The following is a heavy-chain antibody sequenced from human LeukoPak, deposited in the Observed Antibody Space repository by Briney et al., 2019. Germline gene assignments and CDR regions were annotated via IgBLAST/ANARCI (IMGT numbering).Heavy chain of an antibody. D-gene: IGHD3-16*02. J-gene: IGHJ6*03. Sequence: SVKVSCKASGGTFSSYAISWVRQAPGQGLEWMGGIIPIFGTANYAQKFQGRVTITADESTSTAYMELSSLRSEDTAVYYCARSTLRLGELSFGGGYYYYMDVWGKGTTVTISS. V-gene: IGHV1-69*13. CDR1: GGTFSSYA. CDR3: ARSTLRLGELSFGGGYYYYMDV. CDR2: IIPIFGTA.